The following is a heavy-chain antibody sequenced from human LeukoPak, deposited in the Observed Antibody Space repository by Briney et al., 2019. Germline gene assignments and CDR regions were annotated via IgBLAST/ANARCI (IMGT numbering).Heavy chain of an antibody. D-gene: IGHD1-26*01. CDR3: ARGSRVGTTTLFPFEY. J-gene: IGHJ4*02. CDR1: GITFGGYW. CDR2: SNSDGSDT. V-gene: IGHV3-74*01. Sequence: GGSLRLSCVGSGITFGGYWMYWVRQAPGKGLVWVSRSNSDGSDTSYADSVKGRFTISRDNAKNTLYLQMNSLRAEDTAVYYCARGSRVGTTTLFPFEYWGQGTLVTVSS.